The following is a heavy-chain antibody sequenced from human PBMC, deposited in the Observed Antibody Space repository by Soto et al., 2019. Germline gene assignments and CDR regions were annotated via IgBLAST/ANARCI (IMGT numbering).Heavy chain of an antibody. CDR3: VRDSPIGSTYSGYDAFDS. J-gene: IGHJ4*02. D-gene: IGHD5-12*01. Sequence: QVQLVQSGAEVKKPGSSVKVSCKASGGTFSTSTFTWVRQAPGQGLEWMGRTIPLLNVADYAQDFQGRVTITADKSTSTAYMELTSLTSKDTAVYYCVRDSPIGSTYSGYDAFDSWGQGTLVTSSP. CDR1: GGTFSTST. V-gene: IGHV1-69*08. CDR2: TIPLLNVA.